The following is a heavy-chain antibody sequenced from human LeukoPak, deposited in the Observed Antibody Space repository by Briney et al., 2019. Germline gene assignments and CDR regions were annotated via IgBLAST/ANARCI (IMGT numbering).Heavy chain of an antibody. V-gene: IGHV3-21*01. D-gene: IGHD6-13*01. CDR1: GFTFSSHS. CDR3: ARGEGSSWYGGDY. J-gene: IGHJ4*02. Sequence: GGSLRLSCAASGFTFSSHSMNWVRQAPGKGLEWVSSISSSSSYIYYADSVKGRFTISRDNAKNSLYLQMNSLRAEDTAVYYCARGEGSSWYGGDYWGQGTLVTVSS. CDR2: ISSSSSYI.